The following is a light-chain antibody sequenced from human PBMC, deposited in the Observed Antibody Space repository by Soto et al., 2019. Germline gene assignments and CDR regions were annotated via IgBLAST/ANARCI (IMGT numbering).Light chain of an antibody. CDR3: SSHTSGSTRV. J-gene: IGLJ1*01. CDR2: EVT. CDR1: SGDVGGYDY. Sequence: QSALTQPASVSGSPGQSIAISCTVTSGDVGGYDYVSWYQQHPDKAPKLMIYEVTKRPSWVSNRFSGSKSGNTASLTISGLQPEDEADYYCSSHTSGSTRVFGSGTKLTVL. V-gene: IGLV2-14*01.